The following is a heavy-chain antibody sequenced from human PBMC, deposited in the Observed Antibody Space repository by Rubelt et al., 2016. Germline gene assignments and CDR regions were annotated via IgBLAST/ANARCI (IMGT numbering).Heavy chain of an antibody. J-gene: IGHJ5*02. D-gene: IGHD5-18*01. CDR3: ARFTYTYGYDWIDP. Sequence: QVQLQESGPGLVKPSETLSLTCTVSGGSISGYYWSWIRQPPGKGLEWIGYIYYSGSTKYNPSPNSRVTMSVDTSNNQFSLKLGSVTAADTAVYYCARFTYTYGYDWIDPWGQGTLVTVSS. CDR1: GGSISGYY. CDR2: IYYSGST. V-gene: IGHV4-59*01.